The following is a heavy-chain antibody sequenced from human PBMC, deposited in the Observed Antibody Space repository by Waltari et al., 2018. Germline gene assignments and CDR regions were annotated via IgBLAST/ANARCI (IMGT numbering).Heavy chain of an antibody. CDR2: IIPIFGTA. D-gene: IGHD3-16*01. V-gene: IGHV1-69*01. CDR1: GGTFSSYA. CDR3: ARVFWGGGYYYYGMDV. Sequence: QVQLVQSGAEVKKPGSSVKVSCKASGGTFSSYAISWVRQAPGQGLEWMGGIIPIFGTANYAQKFQGRVTITADESTSTAYMGLGSLRSEDTAVYYCARVFWGGGYYYYGMDVWGQGTTVTVSS. J-gene: IGHJ6*02.